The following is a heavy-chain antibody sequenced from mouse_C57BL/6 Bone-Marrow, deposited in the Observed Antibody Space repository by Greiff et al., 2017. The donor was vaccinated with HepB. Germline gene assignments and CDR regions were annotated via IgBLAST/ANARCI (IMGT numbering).Heavy chain of an antibody. V-gene: IGHV1-69*01. D-gene: IGHD2-5*01. CDR1: GYTFTSYW. J-gene: IGHJ3*01. Sequence: QVHVKQPGAELVMPGASVKLSCKASGYTFTSYWMHWVKQRPGQGLEWIGEIDPSDSYTNYNQKFKGKSTLTVDKSSSTAYMQLSSLTSEDSAVYYCARCDYYSIPFAYWGQGTLVTVSA. CDR3: ARCDYYSIPFAY. CDR2: IDPSDSYT.